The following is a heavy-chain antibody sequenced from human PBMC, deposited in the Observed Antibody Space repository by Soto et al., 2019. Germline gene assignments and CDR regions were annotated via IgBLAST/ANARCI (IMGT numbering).Heavy chain of an antibody. D-gene: IGHD5-12*01. CDR1: GGTFSNDI. V-gene: IGHV1-69*08. CDR3: ARDSPIGSTFIGYDAIDY. CDR2: IIPLLDIA. J-gene: IGHJ4*02. Sequence: QVQLVQSGAEVKKPGSSVKVSCKTSGGTFSNDIITWVRQAPGQGLEWMGRIIPLLDIANYAQKFQGRVTITADKSTSTAYMELNSLRSEDTAVYYCARDSPIGSTFIGYDAIDYWGQGTLVTVSS.